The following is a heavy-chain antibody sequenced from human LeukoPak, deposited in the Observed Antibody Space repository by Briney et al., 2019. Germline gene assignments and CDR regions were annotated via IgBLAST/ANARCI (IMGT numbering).Heavy chain of an antibody. V-gene: IGHV1-69*04. CDR2: IIPILGIA. CDR3: ASVKDDFWSGYSDY. Sequence: VKVSCKASGGTFSSYAISWVRQAPGQGLEWMGRIIPILGIANYAQKFQGRVTVTADKSTSTAYMELSSLRSEDTAVYYCASVKDDFWSGYSDYWGQGTLVTVSS. J-gene: IGHJ4*02. D-gene: IGHD3-3*01. CDR1: GGTFSSYA.